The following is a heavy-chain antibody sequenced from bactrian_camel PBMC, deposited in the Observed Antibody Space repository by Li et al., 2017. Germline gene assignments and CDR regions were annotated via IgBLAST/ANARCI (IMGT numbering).Heavy chain of an antibody. V-gene: IGHV3S53*01. CDR1: GDTISRYC. Sequence: HVQLVESGGGSVQVGGSLRLSCVASGDTISRYCMGWFRQIPDKEREGVASINIDGETTYSDSVKGRFTVAQDADKNTLYLQMTDLKAEDTAMYYCVADCIGMGHIVVVRGTFGQGTQVTVS. D-gene: IGHD2*01. J-gene: IGHJ4*01. CDR2: INIDGET.